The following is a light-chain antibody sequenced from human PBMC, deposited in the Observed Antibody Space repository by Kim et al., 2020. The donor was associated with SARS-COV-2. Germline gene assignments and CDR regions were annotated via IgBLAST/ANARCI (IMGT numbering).Light chain of an antibody. J-gene: IGLJ2*01. CDR1: KLGDKY. V-gene: IGLV3-1*01. CDR2: EGS. CDR3: QAWDDRTVI. Sequence: SYELTQPLSVPVSPGQTAIITCSGDKLGDKYACWYQQKSGQSPVLVIYEGSERPSGIPERFSGSKSGATATLTISGAQAMDEADYYCQAWDDRTVIFGGGTKLIVL.